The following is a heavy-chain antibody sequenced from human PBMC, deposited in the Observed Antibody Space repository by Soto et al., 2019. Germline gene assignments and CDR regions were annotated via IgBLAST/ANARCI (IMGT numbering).Heavy chain of an antibody. Sequence: GGSLRLSCAASGFTFSSYAMHWVRQAPGKGLEWVAVISYDGSNKYYADSVKGRFTISRDNSKNTLFLQMNSLRAEDTAVYYCAFMGALERSGTGLYYYYYYGMDVWGQGTTVTVSS. D-gene: IGHD3-3*01. V-gene: IGHV3-30-3*01. CDR2: ISYDGSNK. J-gene: IGHJ6*02. CDR3: AFMGALERSGTGLYYYYYYGMDV. CDR1: GFTFSSYA.